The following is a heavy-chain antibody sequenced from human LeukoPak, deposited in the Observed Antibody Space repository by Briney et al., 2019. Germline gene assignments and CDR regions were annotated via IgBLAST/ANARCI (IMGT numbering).Heavy chain of an antibody. D-gene: IGHD6-19*01. CDR2: IGTAGDT. CDR3: VRDPSGHGMDV. V-gene: IGHV3-13*01. Sequence: GGSLRLSCAASGFTFSSYDMHRVRQPTGKGLEWVSAIGTAGDTHYPGSVKGRFTISRENAKNPLYLQMNSLRAGDTAVYYCVRDPSGHGMDVWGRGTTVTVFS. CDR1: GFTFSSYD. J-gene: IGHJ6*02.